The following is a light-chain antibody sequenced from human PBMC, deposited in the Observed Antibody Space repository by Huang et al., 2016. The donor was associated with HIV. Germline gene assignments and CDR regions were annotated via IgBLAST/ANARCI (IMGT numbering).Light chain of an antibody. CDR3: QHYGNWPPWT. CDR2: DSS. CDR1: QTIKSN. J-gene: IGKJ1*01. Sequence: IVITQSPATLSVSPGERATLSCRASQTIKSNLVWYQQRLGQPPRLLIYDSSARATGVPARFSGSGSGTNFTLTISSPQSEDFAVYYCQHYGNWPPWTFGPGTNVEMK. V-gene: IGKV3-15*01.